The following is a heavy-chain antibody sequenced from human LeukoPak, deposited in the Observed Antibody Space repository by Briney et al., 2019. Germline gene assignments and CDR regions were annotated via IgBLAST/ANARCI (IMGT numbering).Heavy chain of an antibody. D-gene: IGHD3-10*01. CDR1: GGSISSYY. CDR3: ARVGITMVRGVTGSYWYFDL. V-gene: IGHV4-4*07. J-gene: IGHJ2*01. Sequence: PSETLSLTCTVSGGSISSYYWSWIRQPAGKGLEWIGRIYTSGSTNYNPSLKSRVTMSVDTSKNQFSLKLSSVTAADTAVYYCARVGITMVRGVTGSYWYFDLWGRGTLVTVSS. CDR2: IYTSGST.